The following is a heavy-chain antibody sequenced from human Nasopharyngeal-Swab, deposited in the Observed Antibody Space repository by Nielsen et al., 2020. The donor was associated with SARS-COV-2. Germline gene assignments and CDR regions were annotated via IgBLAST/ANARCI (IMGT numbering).Heavy chain of an antibody. CDR2: INTSSGDP. J-gene: IGHJ5*02. Sequence: SVKVSCKASGYTFTSNILHWARRAPGQGLEWMGWINTSSGDPTYAQGFTGRYVLSLDTSVSTAYLQISSLKAEDTAVYYCARGRRGITSLLDPWGQGTLVTVSS. CDR3: ARGRRGITSLLDP. V-gene: IGHV7-4-1*02. D-gene: IGHD3-16*01. CDR1: GYTFTSNI.